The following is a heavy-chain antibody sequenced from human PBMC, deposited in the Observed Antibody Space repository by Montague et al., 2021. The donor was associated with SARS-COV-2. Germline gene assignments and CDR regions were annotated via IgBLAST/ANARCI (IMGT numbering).Heavy chain of an antibody. CDR1: GGSISSSNYY. D-gene: IGHD3-22*01. Sequence: SETLSLTCTVSGGSISSSNYYWGWIRQPPGKGLEWIGNIFYSRSTYYNTSLKSRVTISVDTSKNQFSLRLSSVTAADTAVYYCARLPYFYDSTHAFDIWGQGTMVTVSS. CDR3: ARLPYFYDSTHAFDI. CDR2: IFYSRST. J-gene: IGHJ3*02. V-gene: IGHV4-39*01.